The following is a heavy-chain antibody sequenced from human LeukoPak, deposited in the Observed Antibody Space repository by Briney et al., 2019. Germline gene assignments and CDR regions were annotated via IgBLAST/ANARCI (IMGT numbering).Heavy chain of an antibody. J-gene: IGHJ4*02. CDR3: ARGGGYSPSYPFDY. D-gene: IGHD5-18*01. CDR1: GYTFTSYG. CDR2: ISAYHGNP. V-gene: IGHV1-18*01. Sequence: RASVKVSCKASGYTFTSYGITWVRQAPGQGLEWMGWISAYHGNPNYAQKLQDRVTMTTDTSTSTAYMELKSLKSDGTAVYYCARGGGYSPSYPFDYWGQGTLVTVSS.